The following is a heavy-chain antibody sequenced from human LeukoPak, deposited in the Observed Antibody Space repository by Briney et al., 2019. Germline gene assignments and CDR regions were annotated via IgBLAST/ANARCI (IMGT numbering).Heavy chain of an antibody. Sequence: GGSLRLSCAASGFTFSGYGLHWVRQAPGKGLEWVSAISGSGGSTYYADSVKGRFTISRDNSKNTLYLQMNSLRAEDTAVYYCAKDQGYYGWGQGTLVTVSS. J-gene: IGHJ4*02. CDR2: ISGSGGST. CDR1: GFTFSGYG. V-gene: IGHV3-23*01. CDR3: AKDQGYYG. D-gene: IGHD3-3*01.